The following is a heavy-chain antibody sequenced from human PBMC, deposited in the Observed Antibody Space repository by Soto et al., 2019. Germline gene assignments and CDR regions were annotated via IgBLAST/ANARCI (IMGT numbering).Heavy chain of an antibody. CDR3: AREGQVHTPAFVY. J-gene: IGHJ4*02. V-gene: IGHV1-69*19. Sequence: QVQLVQSGAEMKKPGSSVKVSCQSSGGTFNTYAMNWVRQAPGQGPEWRGAISPMFGAANYAPKFQGRVTITADDSRGTSYMQLSSLTSEDTALYFCAREGQVHTPAFVYWGQGTLVTVSS. CDR2: ISPMFGAA. D-gene: IGHD3-10*01. CDR1: GGTFNTYA.